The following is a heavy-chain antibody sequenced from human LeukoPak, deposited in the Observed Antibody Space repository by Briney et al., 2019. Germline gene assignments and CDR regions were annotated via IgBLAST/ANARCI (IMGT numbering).Heavy chain of an antibody. CDR2: IKQDGSEK. CDR3: AGRDGDLKKTQWHSTILDY. J-gene: IGHJ4*02. Sequence: PGGSLRLSCAASGFTFSSYWMSWVRQAPGKGLEWVANIKQDGSEKYYVDSVKGRFTISRDNAKNSLYLQMNSLRAEDTAVYYCAGRDGDLKKTQWHSTILDYWGQGTLVTVSS. CDR1: GFTFSSYW. V-gene: IGHV3-7*01. D-gene: IGHD6-19*01.